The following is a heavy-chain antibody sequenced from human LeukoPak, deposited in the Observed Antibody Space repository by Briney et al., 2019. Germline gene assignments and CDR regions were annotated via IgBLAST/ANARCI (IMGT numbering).Heavy chain of an antibody. CDR3: ATIGTGDYRDDS. Sequence: GGSLRLSCAASGFTFDDYGMSWVRQAPGKGLEWVSGINWNGDSTGYADSVKGRFTISRDNSKNTVYLQMSSLRAEDTALYYCATIGTGDYRDDSWGQGTLVTVSS. CDR2: INWNGDST. V-gene: IGHV3-20*04. J-gene: IGHJ5*01. D-gene: IGHD3-9*01. CDR1: GFTFDDYG.